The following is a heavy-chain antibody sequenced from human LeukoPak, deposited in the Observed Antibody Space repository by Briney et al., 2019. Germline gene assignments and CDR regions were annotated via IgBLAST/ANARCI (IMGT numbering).Heavy chain of an antibody. CDR3: ARDLGIAVAGHY. Sequence: ASVKVSCKASGYTFTGYHMHWVRQAPGQGLEWMGWINPNSGGTNYAQKFQGRVTMTRDTSISTAYMELSRLRSDDTAVYYCARDLGIAVAGHYWGQGTLVTVSS. D-gene: IGHD6-19*01. CDR2: INPNSGGT. J-gene: IGHJ4*02. V-gene: IGHV1-2*02. CDR1: GYTFTGYH.